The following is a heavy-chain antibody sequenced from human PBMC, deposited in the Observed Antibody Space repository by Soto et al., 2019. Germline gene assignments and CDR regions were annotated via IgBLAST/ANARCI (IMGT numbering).Heavy chain of an antibody. J-gene: IGHJ5*02. V-gene: IGHV4-30-4*01. CDR2: IFYSGTT. CDR3: AIDLFRGGWFDL. D-gene: IGHD2-21*01. Sequence: TFSHRYTGSCASISRGDFFFSGIRQPPGKGLEWIGYIFYSGTTSYNPSLKSRLTISVDTSKNQFSLKLRSVTAADTAVYYFAIDLFRGGWFDLRGKGTLFSGST. CDR1: CASISRGDFF.